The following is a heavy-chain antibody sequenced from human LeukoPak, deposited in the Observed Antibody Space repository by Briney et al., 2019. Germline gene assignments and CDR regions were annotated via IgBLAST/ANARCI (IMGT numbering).Heavy chain of an antibody. D-gene: IGHD6-13*01. CDR3: ARGLTIAAAGTRAPGWFDP. CDR1: GGSISSSSYY. CDR2: IYYSGST. J-gene: IGHJ5*02. Sequence: ASETLSLTCTVSGGSISSSSYYWGWIRQPPGKGLEWIGSIYYSGSTYYNPSLKSRVTISVDTSKNQFSLKLSSVTAADTAVYYCARGLTIAAAGTRAPGWFDPWGQGTLVTVSS. V-gene: IGHV4-39*07.